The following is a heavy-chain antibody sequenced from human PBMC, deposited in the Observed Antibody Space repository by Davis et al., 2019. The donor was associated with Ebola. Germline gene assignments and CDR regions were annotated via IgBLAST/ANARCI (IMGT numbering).Heavy chain of an antibody. Sequence: SVKVSCKASGGTFSSYAISWVRQAPGQGLEWMGGIIPIFGTANYAQKFQGRVTITADESTSTAYMELSSLRSEDTAVYYCARDSRRTVYYYYYGMDVWGQGTTVTVSS. CDR1: GGTFSSYA. D-gene: IGHD4-17*01. CDR2: IIPIFGTA. J-gene: IGHJ6*02. V-gene: IGHV1-69*13. CDR3: ARDSRRTVYYYYYGMDV.